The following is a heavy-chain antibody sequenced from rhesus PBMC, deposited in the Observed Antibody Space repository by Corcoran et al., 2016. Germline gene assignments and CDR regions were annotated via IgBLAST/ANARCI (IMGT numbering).Heavy chain of an antibody. CDR2: IHGNIAGT. Sequence: QLQLQESGPGLVKPSETLSLTCAVSGGSISGYYWSWIRQPPGKGLEWIGNIHGNIAGTNYHPSLKSRVTMSKDTSKNEFSLRVSSVTAADTAVYYCARAGITIFDRALDYWGQGVLVTVSS. J-gene: IGHJ4*01. D-gene: IGHD3-3*01. CDR3: ARAGITIFDRALDY. V-gene: IGHV4-81*01. CDR1: GGSISGYY.